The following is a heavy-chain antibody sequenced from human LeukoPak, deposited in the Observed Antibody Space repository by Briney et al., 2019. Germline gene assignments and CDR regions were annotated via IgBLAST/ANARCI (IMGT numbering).Heavy chain of an antibody. CDR2: ITAYNGNR. Sequence: ASVKVSCKPSGYTFSNYGISWVRQYPGQGLEWMGWITAYNGNRLYAQRFQGRITLITDTSTSISYMELRSLEYDDTAIYYCARDNDKVVDHWGQGTLVTVSS. V-gene: IGHV1-18*01. CDR1: GYTFSNYG. CDR3: ARDNDKVVDH. D-gene: IGHD1-1*01. J-gene: IGHJ4*01.